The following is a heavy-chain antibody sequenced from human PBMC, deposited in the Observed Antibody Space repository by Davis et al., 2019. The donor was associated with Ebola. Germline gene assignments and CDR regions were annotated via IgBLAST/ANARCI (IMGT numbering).Heavy chain of an antibody. CDR3: AREGKVNYFYFAMDV. CDR1: GYTFTSYD. V-gene: IGHV1-8*01. CDR2: MNPNSGNT. Sequence: AASVKVSCKTSGYTFTSYDIYWVRQATGQGLEWMGWMNPNSGNTAYAQKFQGRVTMTRDTSISTAYMELRSLRSEDTAVYYCAREGKVNYFYFAMDVWGKGTTVTVSS. J-gene: IGHJ6*04. D-gene: IGHD3-10*01.